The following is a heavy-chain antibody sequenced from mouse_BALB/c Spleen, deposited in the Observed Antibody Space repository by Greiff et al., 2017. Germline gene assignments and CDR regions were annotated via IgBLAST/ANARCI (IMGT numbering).Heavy chain of an antibody. D-gene: IGHD2-3*01. CDR1: GYAFSSSW. CDR3: ARRSLYYYAMDY. V-gene: IGHV1-82*01. Sequence: QVQLQQSGPELVKPGASVKISCKASGYAFSSSWMNWVKQRPGQGLEWIGRIYPGDGDTNYNGKFKGKATLTADKSSSTAYMQLSSLTSVDSAVYFCARRSLYYYAMDYWGQGTSVTVSS. J-gene: IGHJ4*01. CDR2: IYPGDGDT.